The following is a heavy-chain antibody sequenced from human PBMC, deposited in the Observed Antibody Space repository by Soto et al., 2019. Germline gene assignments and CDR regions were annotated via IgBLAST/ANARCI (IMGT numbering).Heavy chain of an antibody. J-gene: IGHJ6*02. V-gene: IGHV3-49*04. Sequence: PGGSLRLSCTASGFTFGDYAMSWVRQAPGKGLEWVGFIRSKAYGGTTEYAASVKGRFTISRDDSKSIAYLQMNSLKTEDTAVYYRTRGDYDFWSGYYREDYYYYGMDVWGQGTTVTVSS. CDR1: GFTFGDYA. D-gene: IGHD3-3*01. CDR2: IRSKAYGGTT. CDR3: TRGDYDFWSGYYREDYYYYGMDV.